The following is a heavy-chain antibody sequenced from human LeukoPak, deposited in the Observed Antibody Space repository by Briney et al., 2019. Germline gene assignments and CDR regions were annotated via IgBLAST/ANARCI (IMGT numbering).Heavy chain of an antibody. J-gene: IGHJ3*02. CDR2: IYHSGST. CDR1: GGSTSSSNW. V-gene: IGHV4-4*02. D-gene: IGHD2-2*01. Sequence: SGTLSLTCAVSGGSTSSSNWWSWVRQPPGKGLEWIGEIYHSGSTNYNPSLKSRVTISVDKSKNQFSLKLSSVTAADTAVYYCARRYCSSTSCYDAFDIWGQGTMVTVSS. CDR3: ARRYCSSTSCYDAFDI.